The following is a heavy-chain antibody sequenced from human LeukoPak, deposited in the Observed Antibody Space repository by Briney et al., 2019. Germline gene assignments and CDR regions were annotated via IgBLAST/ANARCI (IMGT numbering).Heavy chain of an antibody. D-gene: IGHD3-10*01. CDR3: ARDRGPIPFDY. CDR1: GGSISSYY. CDR2: IYYSGST. V-gene: IGHV4-59*01. J-gene: IGHJ4*02. Sequence: PSETLSLTCTVSGGSISSYYWSWIRQPPGKGLEWIGYIYYSGSTNYNPSLKSRVTISVDTSKNQFSLKLSSVTAADTAVYYCARDRGPIPFDYWGQGTLVTVSS.